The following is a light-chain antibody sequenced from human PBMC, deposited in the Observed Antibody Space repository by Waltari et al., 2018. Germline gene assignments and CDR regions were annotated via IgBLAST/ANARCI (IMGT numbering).Light chain of an antibody. CDR3: CSYTNTHVV. J-gene: IGLJ2*01. Sequence: QSALTQPASVSGSPGQSITISCTGTSSDVGSNNLVSWYQQHPGQAPQLLIYEATKRTSGVSNRFSGSKSGNTASRTISGLQAEDEGDYYCCSYTNTHVVFGGGTKLTVL. CDR1: SSDVGSNNL. V-gene: IGLV2-14*02. CDR2: EAT.